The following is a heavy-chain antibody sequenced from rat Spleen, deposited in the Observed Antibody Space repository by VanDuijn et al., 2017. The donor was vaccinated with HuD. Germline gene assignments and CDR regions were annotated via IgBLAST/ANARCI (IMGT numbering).Heavy chain of an antibody. Sequence: EVQLQESGPGLVKPSQSLSLTCSVTDFSITSISTWHWIRKFPGNKLEGMGYITSAGRAKYNPYHKSRISITKDTSADPFFLQVNSVTSEDTATYYCARASRNVFDYWGQGVMVTVSS. V-gene: IGHV3-3*01. CDR2: ITSAGRA. J-gene: IGHJ2*01. CDR3: ARASRNVFDY. CDR1: DFSITSIST.